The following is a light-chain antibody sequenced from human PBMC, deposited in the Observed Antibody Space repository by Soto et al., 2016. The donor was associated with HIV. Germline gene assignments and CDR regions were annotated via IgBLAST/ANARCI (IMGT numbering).Light chain of an antibody. CDR2: VKN. J-gene: IGLJ2*01. CDR1: SLRSYY. V-gene: IGLV3-19*01. CDR3: NSRDSSGNHLV. Sequence: SSELTQDPAVSVALGQTVRITCQGDSLRSYYASWYQQKPGQAPLFSSMVKNNRPSGIPDRFAGSNSGNTASLTITGAQAEDEADYYCNSRDSSGNHLVFGGGTELTVL.